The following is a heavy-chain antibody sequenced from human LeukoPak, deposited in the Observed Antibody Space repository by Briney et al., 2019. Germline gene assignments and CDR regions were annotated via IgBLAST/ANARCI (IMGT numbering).Heavy chain of an antibody. CDR1: GFTFDGYS. Sequence: RSGGSLRLSCAASGFTFDGYSMSWVRQAPGKGLEWVSGINWNGGSTGYADSVKGRFTISRDNAKNSLYLQMNSLRAEDTASYHCARGDNWAPYDYWGRGTLVTVSS. CDR3: ARGDNWAPYDY. J-gene: IGHJ4*02. CDR2: INWNGGST. D-gene: IGHD1-1*01. V-gene: IGHV3-20*01.